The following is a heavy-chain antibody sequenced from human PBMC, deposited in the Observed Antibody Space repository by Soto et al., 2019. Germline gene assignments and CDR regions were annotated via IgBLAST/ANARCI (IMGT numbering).Heavy chain of an antibody. CDR1: GGTFSTFG. Sequence: SVKVSCKASGGTFSTFGISWVRQAPGQGLEWMGGIIPFFGTARYSQKFEDRITITADESTNTVYMDLRSLTSEDTAIYYCAKSAPMDAGDKDYYDFWGQGALVTVSA. D-gene: IGHD4-17*01. CDR2: IIPFFGTA. J-gene: IGHJ4*02. V-gene: IGHV1-69*13. CDR3: AKSAPMDAGDKDYYDF.